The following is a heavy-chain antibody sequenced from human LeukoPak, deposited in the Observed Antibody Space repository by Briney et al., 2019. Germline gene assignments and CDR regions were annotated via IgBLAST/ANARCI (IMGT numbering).Heavy chain of an antibody. Sequence: SETLSLTCTVSGGSVSTSRYYWGWIRQPPGKELEWIGSIYYTGITYYNPSLKSRLTISVDMSKNQFSLKLSSVTATDTAVYYCARRDYYGSGTEADCWGQGTLVTVSS. CDR2: IYYTGIT. V-gene: IGHV4-39*01. CDR1: GGSVSTSRYY. CDR3: ARRDYYGSGTEADC. D-gene: IGHD3-10*01. J-gene: IGHJ4*02.